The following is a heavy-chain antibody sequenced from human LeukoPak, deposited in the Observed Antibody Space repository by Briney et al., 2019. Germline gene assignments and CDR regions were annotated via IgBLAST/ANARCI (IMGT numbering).Heavy chain of an antibody. Sequence: PSETLSLTCTGSGYSISSSSYYWGWIRQPPGKGVEWIGSIYYTGSTHYNPSLKSLLTISLDTSNNLFSINLSSVAAADTALYYCARISEGYYMDVWGKGTTGTISS. J-gene: IGHJ6*03. CDR1: GYSISSSSYY. CDR2: IYYTGST. CDR3: ARISEGYYMDV. V-gene: IGHV4-39*01.